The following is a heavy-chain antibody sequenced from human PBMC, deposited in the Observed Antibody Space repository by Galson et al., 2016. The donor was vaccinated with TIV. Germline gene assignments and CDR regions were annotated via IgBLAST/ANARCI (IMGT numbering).Heavy chain of an antibody. V-gene: IGHV3-30*18. Sequence: SLRLSCAVSGFIFSDYDMHWVRQAPGKGLEWVAVISYDGNNKFYGTSVKGRVAISRDNSKSMLYLQLSSLRPEDTAIYYCAKYRGAKGCTTTSCYVMDVWGQGTTVIV. CDR2: ISYDGNNK. J-gene: IGHJ6*02. CDR3: AKYRGAKGCTTTSCYVMDV. CDR1: GFIFSDYD. D-gene: IGHD2-2*01.